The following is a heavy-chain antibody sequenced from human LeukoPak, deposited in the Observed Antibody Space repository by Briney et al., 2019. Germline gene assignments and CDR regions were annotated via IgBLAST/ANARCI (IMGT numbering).Heavy chain of an antibody. V-gene: IGHV3-53*01. CDR2: IYSGGST. Sequence: GGSLRLSCAASGFTFDDYAMHWVRQAPGKGLECVSVIYSGGSTYYADSVKGRFTISRDNSKNTLYLQMNSLRAEDTAVYYCARGGSDYYYYYMDVWGKGTTVTVSS. CDR1: GFTFDDYA. D-gene: IGHD3-10*01. CDR3: ARGGSDYYYYYMDV. J-gene: IGHJ6*03.